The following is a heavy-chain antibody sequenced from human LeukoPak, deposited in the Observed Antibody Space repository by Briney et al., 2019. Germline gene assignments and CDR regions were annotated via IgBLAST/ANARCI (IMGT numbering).Heavy chain of an antibody. CDR1: GFTFDNYT. Sequence: GGPLRLSCAASGFTFDNYTMHWVRQAPGKGLDWVSLINWDGSRTYYADSVRGRFTISRDNSKNSLYLLMNSLRTEDTALYYCAKESPDAFTFDYWGQGTLVTVSS. J-gene: IGHJ4*02. CDR2: INWDGSRT. V-gene: IGHV3-43*01. CDR3: AKESPDAFTFDY.